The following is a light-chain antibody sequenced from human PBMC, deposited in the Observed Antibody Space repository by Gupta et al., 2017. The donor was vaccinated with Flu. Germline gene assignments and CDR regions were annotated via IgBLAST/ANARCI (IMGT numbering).Light chain of an antibody. Sequence: QPALTQPRPLPGSPRPSVTISCTGTSSDVGGYNYVSWYQQHPGKAPKLMIYEVSKRPSGVPDRFSGSKSGNTASLTISGLQAEDEADYYCCSWEGNNTRWVFGAGTKLTVL. J-gene: IGLJ3*02. CDR3: CSWEGNNTRWV. CDR2: EVS. CDR1: SSDVGGYNY. V-gene: IGLV2-11*01.